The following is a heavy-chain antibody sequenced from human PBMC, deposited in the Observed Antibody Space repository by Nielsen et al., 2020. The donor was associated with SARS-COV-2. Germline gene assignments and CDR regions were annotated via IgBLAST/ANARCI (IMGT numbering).Heavy chain of an antibody. V-gene: IGHV3-11*06. J-gene: IGHJ6*02. Sequence: WIRQPPGKGLEWVSYISSSSSYTNYADSVKGRFTISRDNAKNSLYLQMNSLRAEDTAVYYCAREYSSSWYQRYYYYGMDVWGQGTTVTVSS. CDR3: AREYSSSWYQRYYYYGMDV. D-gene: IGHD6-13*01. CDR2: ISSSSSYT.